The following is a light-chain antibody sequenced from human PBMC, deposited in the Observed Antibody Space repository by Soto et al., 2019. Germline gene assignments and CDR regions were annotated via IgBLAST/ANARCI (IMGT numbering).Light chain of an antibody. J-gene: IGKJ4*01. V-gene: IGKV4-1*01. CDR3: QQYNSYSPLT. CDR2: KAS. Sequence: DIVMTQSPDSLAVSLGERATINCKSSQSVLYSSNNKNYLAWYQQKPGKAPKLLIYKASGLESGVPSRFSGSGSGTDFTLTISSLQPDDFATYYCQQYNSYSPLTFGGGTKVDI. CDR1: QSVLYSSNNKNY.